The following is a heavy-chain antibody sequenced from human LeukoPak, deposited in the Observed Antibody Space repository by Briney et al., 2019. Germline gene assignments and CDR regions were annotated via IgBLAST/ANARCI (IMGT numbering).Heavy chain of an antibody. CDR3: AAEGQRLLGY. CDR1: GDTLTELS. J-gene: IGHJ4*02. D-gene: IGHD3-10*01. V-gene: IGHV1-24*01. CDR2: FDPEHGEA. Sequence: ASVKVSCKVYGDTLTELSTHWVRQAPGKGLEWMGGFDPEHGEAIYAQTFQGRITRTEDTSTGTAYMELSSLTSDDTAVYYCAAEGQRLLGYWGQGTLVTVSS.